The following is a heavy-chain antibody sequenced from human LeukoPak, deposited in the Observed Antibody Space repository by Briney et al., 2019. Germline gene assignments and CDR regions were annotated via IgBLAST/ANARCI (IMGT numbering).Heavy chain of an antibody. V-gene: IGHV4-59*04. Sequence: SETLSLTCTVSGGSISSYYWSWIRQPPGKGLEWIGYIYYSGSTYYNPSLKSRVTISVDTSKNQFSLKLSSVTAADTAVYYCARHYDFWSGSPGDYFDYWGQGTLVTVSS. CDR2: IYYSGST. D-gene: IGHD3-3*01. CDR1: GGSISSYY. CDR3: ARHYDFWSGSPGDYFDY. J-gene: IGHJ4*02.